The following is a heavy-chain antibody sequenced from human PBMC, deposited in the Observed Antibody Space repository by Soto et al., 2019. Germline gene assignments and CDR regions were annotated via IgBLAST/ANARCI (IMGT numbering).Heavy chain of an antibody. CDR2: IKEDGRER. J-gene: IGHJ5*01. CDR1: GFTLSSSW. V-gene: IGHV3-7*03. CDR3: ARAERGNTWHDS. Sequence: GGSLSLSCAASGFTLSSSWMSSVRQAPGKGLEWVANIKEDGRERYLVDSVKGRFSFSRDNANHSLYVQMNSLRGEDTALYYCARAERGNTWHDSWGQGTLVTVSS.